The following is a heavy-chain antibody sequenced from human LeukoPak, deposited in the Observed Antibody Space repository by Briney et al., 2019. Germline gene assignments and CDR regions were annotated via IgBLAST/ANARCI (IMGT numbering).Heavy chain of an antibody. CDR1: GFTFSIYS. CDR3: TKEVRFQIDY. V-gene: IGHV3-48*01. CDR2: INSGGGTT. D-gene: IGHD3-3*01. Sequence: PGGSLRLSCAASGFTFSIYSMNWVRQAPGKGLEWISYINSGGGTTYYADSVKGRFTISRDNAKNSLYLQMNSPRAEDTAVYYCTKEVRFQIDYWGQGTLVTVSA. J-gene: IGHJ4*02.